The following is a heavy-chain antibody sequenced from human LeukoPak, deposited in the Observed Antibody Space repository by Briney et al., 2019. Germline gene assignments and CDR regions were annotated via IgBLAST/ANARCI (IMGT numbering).Heavy chain of an antibody. J-gene: IGHJ4*02. CDR2: IKQDGSEK. Sequence: PGGSLRLSCAASGFTFSSYWMSWVGQAPGKGLEWVANIKQDGSEKYYVDSVKGRFTISRDSAKNSLHLQMNSLRAEDTAVYYCAKSVNWGSWYFDYWGQGTLVTVSS. V-gene: IGHV3-7*01. CDR1: GFTFSSYW. CDR3: AKSVNWGSWYFDY. D-gene: IGHD7-27*01.